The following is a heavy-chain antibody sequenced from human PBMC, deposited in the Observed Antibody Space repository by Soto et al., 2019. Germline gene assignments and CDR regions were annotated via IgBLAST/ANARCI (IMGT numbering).Heavy chain of an antibody. CDR3: ARDNYGGMLDF. D-gene: IGHD4-17*01. V-gene: IGHV4-31*03. CDR2: IFFSGNT. Sequence: LSLTCTVSGGSILNGGHYWTWIRQHPGKGLEWIGRIFFSGNTHYNPALKSRLTFSLDTAKNQFSLKLTSVTAADTAIYYCARDNYGGMLDFWRPLTLVTVPS. CDR1: GGSILNGGHY. J-gene: IGHJ4*02.